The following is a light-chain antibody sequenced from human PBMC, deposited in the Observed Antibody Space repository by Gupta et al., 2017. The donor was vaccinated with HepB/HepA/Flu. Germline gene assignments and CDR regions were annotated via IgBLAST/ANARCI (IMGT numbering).Light chain of an antibody. Sequence: SVLTQPPSASGTPGPTVTISCSGSRSNIGSKTVNWYQQVPGTAPNLLIYDNNKRHSGVSDRFSGSKSGTSATMATSGLQAEYEADYYCATWDDSRNEWVFGGGTKRTVL. CDR2: DNN. CDR1: RSNIGSKT. J-gene: IGLJ3*02. CDR3: ATWDDSRNEWV. V-gene: IGLV1-44*01.